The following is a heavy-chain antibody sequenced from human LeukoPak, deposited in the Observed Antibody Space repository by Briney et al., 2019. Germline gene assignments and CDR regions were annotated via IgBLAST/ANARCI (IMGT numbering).Heavy chain of an antibody. V-gene: IGHV3-53*01. J-gene: IGHJ4*02. CDR2: IYNSDTT. CDR1: GFTVSTYY. Sequence: PGRSLRLSCAASGFTVSTYYMTWGRQAPGKGLEWVTLIYNSDTTSYADSVKGRFTISRDNSNNTLYLQMNSLRAEDTAVYYCARADSDWRYFDCWGRGTLVTVS. D-gene: IGHD6-19*01. CDR3: ARADSDWRYFDC.